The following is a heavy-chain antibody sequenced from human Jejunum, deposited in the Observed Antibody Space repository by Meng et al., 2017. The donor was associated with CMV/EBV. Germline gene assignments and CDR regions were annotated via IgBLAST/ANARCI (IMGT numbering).Heavy chain of an antibody. D-gene: IGHD3-10*01. CDR3: ATGLGEDTFYTGDY. CDR2: SYSGGST. V-gene: IGHV3-53*01. CDR1: GFTFNTYT. Sequence: SGFTFNTYTMHWVRQAPGRGLEWVSVSYSGGSTYSADALRGRFNSTRDNSRNTVYLQMNNLRPEDTAVYYCATGLGEDTFYTGDYWGQGTLVTVSS. J-gene: IGHJ4*02.